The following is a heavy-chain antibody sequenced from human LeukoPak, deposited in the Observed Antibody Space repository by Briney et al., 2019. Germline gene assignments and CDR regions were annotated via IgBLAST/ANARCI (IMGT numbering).Heavy chain of an antibody. CDR2: ISSSGSTI. CDR1: GFTFSDYY. D-gene: IGHD6-13*01. J-gene: IGHJ3*02. CDR3: ARASVGSSWYLGAFDI. V-gene: IGHV3-11*04. Sequence: GGSLRLSCAASGFTFSDYYMSWIRQAPGKGLEWVSYISSSGSTIYYAVSVKGRFTISRDNAKNSLYLQMNSLRAEDTAVYYCARASVGSSWYLGAFDIWGQGTMVTVSS.